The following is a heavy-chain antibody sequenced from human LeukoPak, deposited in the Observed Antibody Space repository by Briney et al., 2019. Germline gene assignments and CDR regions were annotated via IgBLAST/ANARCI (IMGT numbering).Heavy chain of an antibody. CDR1: GFTFRTYA. CDR2: ISGHGNRT. J-gene: IGHJ5*02. V-gene: IGHV3-23*01. D-gene: IGHD6-19*01. Sequence: PGGSLRLSCAASGFTFRTYAMMWVRQAPGKGLEWLSAISGHGNRTYYADSVRGRFTISRDNSMNTLSLQMNTLRAEDTAVYSCAKGSGSGWYGWFAPWGQGTRVTVSS. CDR3: AKGSGSGWYGWFAP.